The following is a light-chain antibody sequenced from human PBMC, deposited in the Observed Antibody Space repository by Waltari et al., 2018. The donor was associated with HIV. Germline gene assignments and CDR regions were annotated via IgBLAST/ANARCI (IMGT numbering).Light chain of an antibody. J-gene: IGLJ2*01. V-gene: IGLV2-23*02. Sequence: QSALTQPASVTGSPGQSITIYCTRTRRDVATYKIVSWYQQHLGKAPKLMIYEVSKRPSGVSDRFSGSKSGDTASLTISGLQAEDEADYYCCSYVSNVIFGGGTKLTVL. CDR3: CSYVSNVI. CDR1: RRDVATYKI. CDR2: EVS.